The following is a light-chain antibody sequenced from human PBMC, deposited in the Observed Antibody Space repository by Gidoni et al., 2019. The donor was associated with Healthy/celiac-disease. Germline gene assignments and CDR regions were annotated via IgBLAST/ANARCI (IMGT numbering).Light chain of an antibody. Sequence: ESLLTQSPGTLSLSPGERATLSCRASQSVSSSYLAWYQQKPGQAPRLLIYGASSRATGIPYRFSGSGSGTDFTLTISRLEPEDFAVYYCQQYGSSPWTFGQGTKVEIK. CDR2: GAS. CDR1: QSVSSSY. V-gene: IGKV3-20*01. CDR3: QQYGSSPWT. J-gene: IGKJ1*01.